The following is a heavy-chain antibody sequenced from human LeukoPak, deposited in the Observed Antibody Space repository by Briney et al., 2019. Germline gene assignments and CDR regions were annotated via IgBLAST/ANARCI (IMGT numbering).Heavy chain of an antibody. CDR1: GGSFSGYY. CDR3: ARGYYGSGD. D-gene: IGHD3-10*01. V-gene: IGHV4-34*01. Sequence: SETLSLTCAVYGGSFSGYYWSWIRQPPGKGLEWIGEINHSGSTNYNPSLKSRVTISVDASKNQFSLKLSSVTAADTAVYYCARGYYGSGDWGQGTLVTVSS. CDR2: INHSGST. J-gene: IGHJ4*02.